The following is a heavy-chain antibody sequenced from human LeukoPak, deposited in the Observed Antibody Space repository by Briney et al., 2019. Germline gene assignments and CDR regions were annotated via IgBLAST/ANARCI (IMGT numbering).Heavy chain of an antibody. CDR1: GASISSHY. V-gene: IGHV4-59*11. CDR3: ARVSERRGWFDP. CDR2: IYSSGGT. D-gene: IGHD1-1*01. Sequence: SETLSLTCTVFGASISSHYWSWIRQSPGKGLEWIGDIYSSGGTNYRASLDSRVTISLDTSKSQFSLNLRSVTAADTAVYYCARVSERRGWFDPWGQGTLVTVPS. J-gene: IGHJ5*02.